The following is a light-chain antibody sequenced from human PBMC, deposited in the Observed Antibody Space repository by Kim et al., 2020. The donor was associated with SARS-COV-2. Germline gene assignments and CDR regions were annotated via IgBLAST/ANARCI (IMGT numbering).Light chain of an antibody. V-gene: IGLV3-21*04. CDR2: FDS. CDR3: QVWDTSSDYQYV. CDR1: NIGSNR. J-gene: IGLJ1*01. Sequence: PGKTARITCGGDNIGSNRVHWYQKKSGRAPVLVMYFDSDRPAEIPERFSASKSGNTATLTINKVEAGDEADYYCQVWDTSSDYQYVFGTGTKVTVL.